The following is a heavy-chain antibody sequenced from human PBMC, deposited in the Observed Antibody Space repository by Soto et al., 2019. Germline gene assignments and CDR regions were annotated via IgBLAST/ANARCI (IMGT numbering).Heavy chain of an antibody. CDR1: GGAISSGGYS. J-gene: IGHJ5*02. Sequence: TLSLTCAVSGGAISSGGYSWSWIRQPPGKGLEWIGYIYHSGSTYYNPSPKSRVTISVDRSKNQFSLKLSSVTAADTAVYYCARGIYWFDPWGPGTLVTVSS. CDR2: IYHSGST. CDR3: ARGIYWFDP. V-gene: IGHV4-30-2*01.